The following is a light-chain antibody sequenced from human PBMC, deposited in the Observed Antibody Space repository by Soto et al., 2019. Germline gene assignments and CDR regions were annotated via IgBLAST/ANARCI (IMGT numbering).Light chain of an antibody. CDR2: AAS. Sequence: DIQMTQSPSSLSASIGDRVTITCRATQTISTYLHWYQQKPGKAPKLLIYAASSLQGGVPSRFSGSGSVTDFTLTISSLQPEDFATYYFQQSDSIPRTFGQGTKVEVK. V-gene: IGKV1-39*01. CDR1: QTISTY. CDR3: QQSDSIPRT. J-gene: IGKJ1*01.